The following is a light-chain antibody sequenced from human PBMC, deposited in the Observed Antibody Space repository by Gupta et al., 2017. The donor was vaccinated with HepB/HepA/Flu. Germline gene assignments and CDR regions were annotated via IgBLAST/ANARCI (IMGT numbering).Light chain of an antibody. CDR3: QSYDTSLSGYWV. Sequence: QSVLTQPPSVSGAPGQSVTISCSRSSSNVGAGYGVHWYQQFPGTAPKLLIYGNNNRPSGVPDRFSGSKSGTSASLAITGLQAEDEADYYCQSYDTSLSGYWVFGGGTKLTVL. J-gene: IGLJ3*02. V-gene: IGLV1-40*01. CDR1: SSNVGAGYG. CDR2: GNN.